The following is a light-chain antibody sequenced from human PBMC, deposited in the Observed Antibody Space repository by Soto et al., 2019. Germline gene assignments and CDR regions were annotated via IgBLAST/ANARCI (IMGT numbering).Light chain of an antibody. CDR3: MQALQTPYT. CDR2: LGF. J-gene: IGKJ2*01. CDR1: QRLLHSNGNIF. Sequence: EIVMTQSPPSLTVTPGEPASISCSSSQRLLHSNGNIFLDWYLQKPGQSPQLLIYLGFNRASGVPDRVSGSGACTDFTRKISRVEAEDAGVYYCMQALQTPYTFGQGTKLEIK. V-gene: IGKV2-28*01.